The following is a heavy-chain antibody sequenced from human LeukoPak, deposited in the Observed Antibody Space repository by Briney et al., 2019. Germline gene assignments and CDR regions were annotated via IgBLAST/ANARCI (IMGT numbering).Heavy chain of an antibody. CDR3: ARIAAAAPG. CDR1: GFTFSSYA. D-gene: IGHD6-13*01. V-gene: IGHV3-30-3*01. Sequence: GGSLRLSCVASGFTFSSYAMHWVRQAPGEGLEWVAVISNDGSNKYYADSVKGRFTISRDNPINTMYLQMNSLRVEDTAVYYCARIAAAAPGWGQGTLVTVSS. CDR2: ISNDGSNK. J-gene: IGHJ4*02.